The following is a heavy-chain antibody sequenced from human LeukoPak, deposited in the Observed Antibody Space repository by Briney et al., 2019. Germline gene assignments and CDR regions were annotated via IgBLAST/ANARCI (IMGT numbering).Heavy chain of an antibody. CDR1: GFTFSDYS. CDR3: ARDYKYAFDN. J-gene: IGHJ4*02. Sequence: GGSLRLSCVASGFTFSDYSMNWGRQAPGEGLEWISYIGIDSGNTNYADSVKGRFTISGDKAKNSLYLQMNSLRVEDTAVYYCARDYKYAFDNWGQGTLVTVSS. V-gene: IGHV3-48*01. CDR2: IGIDSGNT. D-gene: IGHD5-24*01.